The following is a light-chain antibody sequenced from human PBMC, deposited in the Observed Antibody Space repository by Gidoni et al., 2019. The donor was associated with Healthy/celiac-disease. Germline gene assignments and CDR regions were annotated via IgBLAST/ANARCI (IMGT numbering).Light chain of an antibody. V-gene: IGKV3-20*01. Sequence: IVLTQSPGTLSLSPGERATLSCRASQSVSSSYLAWYQQKPGQAPMLLIDVASSRATGIPNVFSGSGSGTDFTLTISRLEPEDFAVYYCQQYGSSRTFGQGTKVEIK. CDR3: QQYGSSRT. CDR1: QSVSSSY. J-gene: IGKJ1*01. CDR2: VAS.